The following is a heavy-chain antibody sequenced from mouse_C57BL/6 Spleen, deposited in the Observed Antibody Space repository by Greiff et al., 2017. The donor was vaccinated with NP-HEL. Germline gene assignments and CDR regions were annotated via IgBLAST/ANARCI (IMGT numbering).Heavy chain of an antibody. V-gene: IGHV5-16*01. CDR1: GFTFSDYY. CDR2: INYDGSST. CDR3: ARECYYGSSWGYFDV. J-gene: IGHJ1*03. Sequence: EVKLVESEGGLVQPGSSMKLSCTASGFTFSDYYMAWVRQVPEKGLEWVANINYDGSSTYYPDSLKSRFIISRDNAKNILYLQMSSLKSEDTATYYCARECYYGSSWGYFDVWGTGTTVTVSS. D-gene: IGHD1-1*01.